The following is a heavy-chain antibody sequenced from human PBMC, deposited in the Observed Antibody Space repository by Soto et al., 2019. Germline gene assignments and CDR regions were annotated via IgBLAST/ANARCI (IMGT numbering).Heavy chain of an antibody. J-gene: IGHJ4*02. CDR3: TRVAPPGDY. CDR2: ISAHNRNT. Sequence: GASVKVSCKASGYTFTSYGISWVRQAPGQGLEWMGWISAHNRNTNYAQELQGRVTMTTDTSTSTAYMELRSLRSDDTAVYYCTRVAPPGDYWGQGTLVNVSS. CDR1: GYTFTSYG. V-gene: IGHV1-18*01.